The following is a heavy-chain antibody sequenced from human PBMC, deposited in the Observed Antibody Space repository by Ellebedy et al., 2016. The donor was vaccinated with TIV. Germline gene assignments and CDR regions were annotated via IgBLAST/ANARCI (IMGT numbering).Heavy chain of an antibody. CDR1: GYTFTSYV. V-gene: IGHV1-18*04. Sequence: AASVKVSCKASGYTFTSYVISWVRQAPGQGREWMGWSSPYNGNTNYAQKFQGRASMTTDASTNTVHLELMSLNFDDTAVYYCGREQGMGRGAIDVWGQGTTVTVSS. CDR2: SSPYNGNT. J-gene: IGHJ6*02. CDR3: GREQGMGRGAIDV. D-gene: IGHD3-10*01.